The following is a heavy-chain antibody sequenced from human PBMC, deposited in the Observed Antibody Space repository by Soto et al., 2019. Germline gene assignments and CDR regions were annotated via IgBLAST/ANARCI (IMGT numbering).Heavy chain of an antibody. CDR1: GGTFSSYA. CDR3: ASLIAAAGPPHSPRYYYGMDV. V-gene: IGHV1-69*05. D-gene: IGHD6-13*01. J-gene: IGHJ6*02. CDR2: IIPIFGTA. Sequence: QVQLVQSGAEVKKPGSSVKVSCKASGGTFSSYAISWVRQAPGQGLEWMGGIIPIFGTADYAQKFQGRVTXTXDXSPXTAYMELSSLRSEDTAVYYCASLIAAAGPPHSPRYYYGMDVWGQGTTVTVSS.